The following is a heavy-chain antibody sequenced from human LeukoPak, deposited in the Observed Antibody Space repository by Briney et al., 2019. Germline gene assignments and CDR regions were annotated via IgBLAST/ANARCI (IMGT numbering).Heavy chain of an antibody. J-gene: IGHJ5*02. V-gene: IGHV1-18*01. D-gene: IGHD3-3*01. CDR1: GYTFTSYG. CDR2: ISAYNGNT. Sequence: ASVKVSCKASGYTFTSYGISWVRQAPGQGLEWMGWISAYNGNTNYAQKLQGRVTMTTDTSTSTAYMGLRSLRSDDTAVYYCARGRGDFWSGYYSWFDPWGQGTLVTVSS. CDR3: ARGRGDFWSGYYSWFDP.